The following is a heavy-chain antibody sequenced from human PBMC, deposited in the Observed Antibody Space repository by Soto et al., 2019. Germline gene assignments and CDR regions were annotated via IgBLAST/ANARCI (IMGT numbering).Heavy chain of an antibody. Sequence: XESLNISCRTSGYKFTSSWIAWVRQKPGKGLEWMGIIFPSDSDTRYSPSFQGQVTISADRSTSTVFLQWASLKASDTAVYFCARKDKSGYFNWFDPWGQGHLVTVSS. J-gene: IGHJ5*02. D-gene: IGHD3-22*01. CDR1: GYKFTSSW. CDR3: ARKDKSGYFNWFDP. V-gene: IGHV5-51*01. CDR2: IFPSDSDT.